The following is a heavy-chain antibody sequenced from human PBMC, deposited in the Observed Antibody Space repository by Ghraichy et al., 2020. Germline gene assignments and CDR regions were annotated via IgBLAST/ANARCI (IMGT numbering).Heavy chain of an antibody. CDR1: GFTFGTCW. D-gene: IGHD4-23*01. V-gene: IGHV3-7*03. Sequence: GGSLRLSCAASGFTFGTCWMSWVRQAPGKGLEWVANIKQDGGEKYYVDSVKGRFTISRDNAKNSLYLQMNSLRAEDTAVYYCAVYGGSSGGGYWGQGTLVTVSS. CDR2: IKQDGGEK. J-gene: IGHJ4*02. CDR3: AVYGGSSGGGY.